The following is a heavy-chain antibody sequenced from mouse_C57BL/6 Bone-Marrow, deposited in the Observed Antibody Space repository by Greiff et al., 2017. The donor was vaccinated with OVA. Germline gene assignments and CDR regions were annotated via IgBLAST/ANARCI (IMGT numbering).Heavy chain of an antibody. Sequence: VQLQQSGPELVKPGASVKISCKASGSSFTGYYMNWVKQSPEKSLEWIGEINPSTGGTTYNQKFKAKATLTVDKSSSTAYMQLKSLTSEDSAVYYCARPYYYGSSPWFAYWGQGTLVTVSA. CDR2: INPSTGGT. CDR3: ARPYYYGSSPWFAY. CDR1: GSSFTGYY. J-gene: IGHJ3*01. D-gene: IGHD1-1*01. V-gene: IGHV1-42*01.